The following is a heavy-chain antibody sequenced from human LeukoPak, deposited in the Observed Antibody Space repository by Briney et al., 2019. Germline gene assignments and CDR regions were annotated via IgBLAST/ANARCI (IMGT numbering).Heavy chain of an antibody. V-gene: IGHV3-66*02. CDR3: ARGSAYSH. D-gene: IGHD3-22*01. CDR2: IYSGGSI. Sequence: GGSLRLSCAASGFTVSSNYMSWVRQAPGKGLEWVSVIYSGGSIYYSDSVKGRFTISRDNSKNMLYLQMCSLRPEDTAVYYCARGSAYSHWGQGTLVTVSS. CDR1: GFTVSSNY. J-gene: IGHJ4*02.